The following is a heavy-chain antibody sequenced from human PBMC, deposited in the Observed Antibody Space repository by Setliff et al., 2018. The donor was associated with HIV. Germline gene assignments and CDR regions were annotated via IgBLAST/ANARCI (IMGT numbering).Heavy chain of an antibody. J-gene: IGHJ6*03. Sequence: ASVKVSCKASGYTFTAYYIHWVRQAPGQGLEWMGRIYPNSGGTNFAQKFQGRVTMTRDTSISTAYMELSRLTSDDTAMYFCARESTVVLGDDVDNYHYSYIDVWGKGTTVTVSS. V-gene: IGHV1-2*06. CDR1: GYTFTAYY. D-gene: IGHD3-16*01. CDR3: ARESTVVLGDDVDNYHYSYIDV. CDR2: IYPNSGGT.